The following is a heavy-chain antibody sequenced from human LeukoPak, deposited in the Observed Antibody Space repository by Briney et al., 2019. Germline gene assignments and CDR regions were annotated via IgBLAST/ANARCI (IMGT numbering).Heavy chain of an antibody. V-gene: IGHV3-33*01. D-gene: IGHD1-14*01. CDR2: IWYDGSNE. Sequence: GGSLRLSCAASGFTFSGYGMHWVRQAPGKGLEWVAMIWYDGSNEYYADSVKGRFSISRDNSKNTMYLQMNSLTAEDTAVYYCARDRHHNYYYGMDVWGQGTTVTVSS. CDR1: GFTFSGYG. J-gene: IGHJ6*02. CDR3: ARDRHHNYYYGMDV.